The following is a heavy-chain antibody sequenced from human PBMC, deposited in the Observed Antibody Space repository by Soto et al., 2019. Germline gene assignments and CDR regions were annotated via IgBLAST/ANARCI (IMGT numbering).Heavy chain of an antibody. V-gene: IGHV4-39*01. CDR1: GVSISSNDYY. J-gene: IGHJ4*02. CDR2: IDYSGTA. CDR3: ARTTGRHLDF. D-gene: IGHD4-4*01. Sequence: SETLSLTCTVSGVSISSNDYYLGWVRQPPGKGLEWIGNIDYSGTAYFNPSLGTRVTFPVDTSKNQFSLTLYSVTAADTAVYYCARTTGRHLDFWGQGILVTVSS.